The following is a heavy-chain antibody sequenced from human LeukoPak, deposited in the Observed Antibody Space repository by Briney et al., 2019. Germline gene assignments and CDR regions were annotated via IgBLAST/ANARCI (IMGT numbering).Heavy chain of an antibody. D-gene: IGHD6-19*01. CDR3: ARPPTTYSSGWIDAFDI. CDR1: GFTFDDYG. CDR2: INWNGGST. J-gene: IGHJ3*02. V-gene: IGHV3-20*04. Sequence: GGSLRLSCAASGFTFDDYGMSWVRQAPGKGLEWVSGINWNGGSTGYADSVKGRFTISRDNAKNSLYLQMSSLRAEDTALYSCARPPTTYSSGWIDAFDIWGQGTMVTVSS.